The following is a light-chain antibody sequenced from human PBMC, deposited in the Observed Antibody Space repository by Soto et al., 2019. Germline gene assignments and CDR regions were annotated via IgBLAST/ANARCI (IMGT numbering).Light chain of an antibody. CDR2: LAS. V-gene: IGKV2-28*01. CDR1: PSFLYSDGDYY. CDR3: MQALQTPNT. J-gene: IGKJ5*01. Sequence: DIMMTQSPLSLPVTPGEPTSSSCRSSPSFLYSDGDYYVDWYLQRPGQSRQLLFYLASNPAAGAPGWCSGSGAGTDFTLRISRVEAEDVGFYYCMQALQTPNTFGQGTRLEI.